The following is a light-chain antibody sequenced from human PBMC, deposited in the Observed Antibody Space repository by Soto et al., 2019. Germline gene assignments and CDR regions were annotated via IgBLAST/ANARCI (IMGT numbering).Light chain of an antibody. CDR2: AAS. CDR1: QGISND. J-gene: IGKJ1*01. V-gene: IGKV1-27*01. CDR3: QKHNSAPWT. Sequence: DIQMTQSPSSLSASVGDRVTITCRASQGISNDLAWYQQKPGKVPKLLIYAASTLQSGVPSRFSGSGSGTDLTLTMISLQPEDVATYYCQKHNSAPWTFGQGTKVEIK.